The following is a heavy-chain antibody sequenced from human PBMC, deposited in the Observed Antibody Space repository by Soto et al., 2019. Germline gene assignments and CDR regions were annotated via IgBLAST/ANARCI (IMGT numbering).Heavy chain of an antibody. CDR2: IKSKTDGGTT. CDR3: TTDTPTDDYYYYMDV. CDR1: GFTFSNAW. V-gene: IGHV3-15*01. J-gene: IGHJ6*03. Sequence: GGSLRLSCAASGFTFSNAWMSWVRQAPGKGLEWVGRIKSKTDGGTTDYAAPVKGRFTISRDDSKNTLYLQMNSLKTEDTAVYYCTTDTPTDDYYYYMDVWVKGTTVTVSS. D-gene: IGHD2-21*02.